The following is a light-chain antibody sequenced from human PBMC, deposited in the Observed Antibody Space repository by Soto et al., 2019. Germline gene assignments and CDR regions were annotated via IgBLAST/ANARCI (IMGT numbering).Light chain of an antibody. CDR3: SSYTSSSTNV. J-gene: IGLJ1*01. CDR1: SSDVGSYNS. CDR2: DVT. Sequence: QSVLTQPASVSGSPGQSITISCTGTSSDVGSYNSVSWHQQHPGQAPKLMIYDVTNRASGIPDRFSASKSGNTASLTISGLQAADEADYYCSSYTSSSTNVFGTGTKLTVL. V-gene: IGLV2-14*01.